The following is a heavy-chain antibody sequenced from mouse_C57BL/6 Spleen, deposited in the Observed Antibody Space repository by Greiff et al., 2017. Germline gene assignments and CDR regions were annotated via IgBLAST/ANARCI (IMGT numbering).Heavy chain of an antibody. CDR3: TITTVVADY. Sequence: EVHLVESGAELVRPGASVKLSCTASGFNIKDDYMHWVKQRPEQGLEWIGWIDPENGDTEYASKFQGKATITADTSSNTAYLQLSSLTSEDTAVYYCTITTVVADYWGQGTTLTVSS. CDR2: IDPENGDT. V-gene: IGHV14-4*01. D-gene: IGHD1-1*01. CDR1: GFNIKDDY. J-gene: IGHJ2*01.